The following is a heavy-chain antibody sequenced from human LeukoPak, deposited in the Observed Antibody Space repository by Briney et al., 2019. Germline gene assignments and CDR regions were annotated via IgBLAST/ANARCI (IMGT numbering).Heavy chain of an antibody. D-gene: IGHD3-22*01. V-gene: IGHV4-39*07. CDR1: GGSISSSSYY. CDR3: ARDSTYYYDSSGQWSPFDY. Sequence: SETLYLTCTVSGGSISSSSYYWGWIRQPPGKGLEWIGSIYYSGSTYYNPSLKSRVTISVDTSKNQFSLKLSSVTAADTAVYYCARDSTYYYDSSGQWSPFDYWGQGTLVTVSS. CDR2: IYYSGST. J-gene: IGHJ4*02.